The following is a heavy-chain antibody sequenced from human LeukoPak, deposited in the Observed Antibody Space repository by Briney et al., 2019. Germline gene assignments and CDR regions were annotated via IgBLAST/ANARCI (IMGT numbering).Heavy chain of an antibody. J-gene: IGHJ6*03. CDR3: ARAPTGLYYYYYMDV. D-gene: IGHD3-16*01. CDR2: INWNGGST. Sequence: GGSLRLSCAASGFTFSSYWMSWVRQAPGKGLEWVSGINWNGGSTGYADSVKGRFTISRDNAKNSLYLQMNSLRAEDTALYYCARAPTGLYYYYYMDVWGKGTTVTVSS. CDR1: GFTFSSYW. V-gene: IGHV3-20*04.